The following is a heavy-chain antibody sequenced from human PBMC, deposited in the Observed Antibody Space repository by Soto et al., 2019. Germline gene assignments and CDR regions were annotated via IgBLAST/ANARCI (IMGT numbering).Heavy chain of an antibody. V-gene: IGHV3-23*01. D-gene: IGHD1-26*01. CDR3: APAGWELPTRFDY. Sequence: EVQLLESGGGLVQPGGSLRLSCAASGFTFSSYAMSWVRQAPGKGLEWVSAISGSGGSTYYADSVKGRFTISRDNSKNTLYLQMNSLRAEDTAVYYCAPAGWELPTRFDYWGQGPLVTVSS. J-gene: IGHJ4*02. CDR2: ISGSGGST. CDR1: GFTFSSYA.